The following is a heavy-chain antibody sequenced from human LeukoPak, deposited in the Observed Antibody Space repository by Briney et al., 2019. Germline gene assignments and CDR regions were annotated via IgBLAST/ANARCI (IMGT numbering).Heavy chain of an antibody. Sequence: KASETLSLTCTVSGGSISSYYWSWIRQPPGRGLEWIGYIYYSGSTNYNPSLKSRVTISLDTSKNQFSLKLSSVTAADTAVYYCARARSGKWGFDYWGQGTLVTVSS. CDR1: GGSISSYY. CDR3: ARARSGKWGFDY. V-gene: IGHV4-59*12. CDR2: IYYSGST. D-gene: IGHD1-26*01. J-gene: IGHJ4*02.